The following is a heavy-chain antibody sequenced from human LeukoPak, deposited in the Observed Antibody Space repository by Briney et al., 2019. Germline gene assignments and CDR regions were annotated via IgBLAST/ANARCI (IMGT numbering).Heavy chain of an antibody. CDR2: ISYDGSNK. J-gene: IGHJ4*02. V-gene: IGHV3-30*18. CDR1: GFTFSSYG. CDR3: AKDGGAAAAIDY. Sequence: EGSLRLSCAASGFTFSSYGMHWVRQAPGKGLEWVAVISYDGSNKYYADSVKGRFTISRDNSKNTLYLQMNSLRAEDTAVYYCAKDGGAAAAIDYWGQGTLVTVSS. D-gene: IGHD6-13*01.